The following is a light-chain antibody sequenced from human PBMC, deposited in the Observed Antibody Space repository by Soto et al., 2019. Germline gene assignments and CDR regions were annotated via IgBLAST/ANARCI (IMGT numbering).Light chain of an antibody. Sequence: DIQMTQSPSTLSSSVGDRVTLTRRASQNVNKWLAWLKQKPGKVPKLLSFDASTLQTGVPLRFGGSGSGTVFTLTISSLKSEDFAVYYCQQYNNWPRTFGQGTKLDIK. CDR3: QQYNNWPRT. V-gene: IGKV1-5*01. CDR1: QNVNKW. J-gene: IGKJ1*01. CDR2: DAS.